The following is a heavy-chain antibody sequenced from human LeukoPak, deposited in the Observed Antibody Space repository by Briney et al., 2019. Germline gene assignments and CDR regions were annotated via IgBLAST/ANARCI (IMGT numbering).Heavy chain of an antibody. CDR3: ARLLGYCSSTSCRRGYYYYYMDV. Sequence: PSETLSLTCAVYGGSFSGYYWSWIRQPPGKGLEWIGEINHSGSTNYNPSLKSRVTISVDTSKNQFSLKLSSVTAADTAVYYCARLLGYCSSTSCRRGYYYYYMDVWGKGTTVTVSS. CDR2: INHSGST. J-gene: IGHJ6*03. V-gene: IGHV4-34*01. D-gene: IGHD2-2*01. CDR1: GGSFSGYY.